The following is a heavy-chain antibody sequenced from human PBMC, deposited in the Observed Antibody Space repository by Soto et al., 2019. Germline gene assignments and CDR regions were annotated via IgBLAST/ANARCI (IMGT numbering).Heavy chain of an antibody. CDR2: IKSKTDGGTT. CDR3: TTVLGGRQHEIQLWFTPSFYYYYGMDV. CDR1: GFTFSNAW. D-gene: IGHD5-18*01. J-gene: IGHJ6*02. V-gene: IGHV3-15*07. Sequence: GGSLRLSCAASGFTFSNAWMNWVRQAPGKGLEWVGRIKSKTDGGTTDYAAPVKGRFTISRDDSKNTLYLQMNSLKTEDTAVYYCTTVLGGRQHEIQLWFTPSFYYYYGMDVWGQGTTVTVSS.